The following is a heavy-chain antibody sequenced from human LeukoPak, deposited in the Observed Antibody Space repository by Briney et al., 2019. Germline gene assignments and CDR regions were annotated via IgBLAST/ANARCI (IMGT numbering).Heavy chain of an antibody. V-gene: IGHV3-21*01. Sequence: PGGSLRLSCAASGFTFSSYSMNWVRLAPGKGLEWVSSISYSSSYKHYADSVKGRFTISRDNAKNSLYLQMNSLSAEDTAVYYCARPLHGVIGFDYWSASDIWGQGTMVTVSS. CDR2: ISYSSSYK. D-gene: IGHD3-10*01. J-gene: IGHJ3*02. CDR1: GFTFSSYS. CDR3: ARPLHGVIGFDYWSASDI.